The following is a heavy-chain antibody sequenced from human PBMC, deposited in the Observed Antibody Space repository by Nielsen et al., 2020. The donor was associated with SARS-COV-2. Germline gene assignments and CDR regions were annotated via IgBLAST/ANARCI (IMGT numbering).Heavy chain of an antibody. D-gene: IGHD1-20*01. CDR2: FYSGGTT. Sequence: GESLKISCAASGFIVSSKYMNWVRQAPGKGLEWVSVFYSGGTTLYADSVKGRFIISRDNSRNTLYLQMNSLRAEDTAVYYCTRDPSYNWNDEVTHYYMDVWGKGTTVTVSS. J-gene: IGHJ6*03. CDR1: GFIVSSKY. V-gene: IGHV3-53*01. CDR3: TRDPSYNWNDEVTHYYMDV.